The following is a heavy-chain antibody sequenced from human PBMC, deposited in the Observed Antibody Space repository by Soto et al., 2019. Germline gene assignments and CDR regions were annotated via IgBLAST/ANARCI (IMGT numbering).Heavy chain of an antibody. J-gene: IGHJ5*02. V-gene: IGHV4-38-2*01. CDR1: GYSISSGYY. CDR2: IYHSGST. D-gene: IGHD1-26*01. CDR3: ARVKGIVGATVWFDP. Sequence: PSETLSLTCAVSGYSISSGYYWGWIRQPPGKGLEWIGSIYHSGSTYYNPSLKSRVTISVDTSKNQFSLKLSSVTAADTAVYYRARVKGIVGATVWFDPWGQGTLVTVSS.